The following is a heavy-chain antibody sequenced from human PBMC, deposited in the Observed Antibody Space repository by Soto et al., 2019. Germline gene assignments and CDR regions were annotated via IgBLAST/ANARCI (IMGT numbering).Heavy chain of an antibody. D-gene: IGHD5-18*01. CDR1: GGTFSRYA. J-gene: IGHJ4*02. V-gene: IGHV1-69*01. CDR3: ARGVGEGFGAMVLVYYFDY. CDR2: SIPSFGTA. Sequence: QVQLVQSGAEVKKPGSSVKVSCKAFGGTFSRYAISWVRQAPGQGLEWMGGSIPSFGTANYAQKFQGRVTITADESTSTAYMELSSLRSEDTAVYYCARGVGEGFGAMVLVYYFDYWGQGTLVTVSS.